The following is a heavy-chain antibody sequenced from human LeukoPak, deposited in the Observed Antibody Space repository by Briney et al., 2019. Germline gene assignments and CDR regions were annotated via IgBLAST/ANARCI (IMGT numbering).Heavy chain of an antibody. J-gene: IGHJ2*01. CDR2: IIPIFGTA. CDR3: ARDSPPLLSRGSSGLGYFDL. D-gene: IGHD6-6*01. V-gene: IGHV1-69*05. Sequence: GASVKVSCKASGGTFSSYAISWVRQAPGQGLEWMGRIIPIFGTANYAQKFQGRVAITTDESTSTAYMELSSLRSEDTAVYYCARDSPPLLSRGSSGLGYFDLWGRGTLVTVSS. CDR1: GGTFSSYA.